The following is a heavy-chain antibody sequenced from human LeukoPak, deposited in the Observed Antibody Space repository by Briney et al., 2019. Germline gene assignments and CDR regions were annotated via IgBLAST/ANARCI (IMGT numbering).Heavy chain of an antibody. CDR3: ARLGGKMWNWYFDL. CDR2: ISYSGTT. CDR1: GASLSSGGYY. J-gene: IGHJ2*01. Sequence: SQTLSLTCSVSGASLSSGGYYWSWIRQNPGKGLEWIAYISYSGTTYYNTSLKSRVTMSVDTYKNQFSLKLSSVTAADTAVYFCARLGGKMWNWYFDLWGGGTLVTVSS. D-gene: IGHD1-26*01. V-gene: IGHV4-31*03.